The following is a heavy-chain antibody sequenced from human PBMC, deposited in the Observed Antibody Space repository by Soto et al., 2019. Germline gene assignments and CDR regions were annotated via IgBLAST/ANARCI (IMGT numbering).Heavy chain of an antibody. V-gene: IGHV3-23*01. J-gene: IGHJ4*02. CDR1: GFTFSSYA. CDR2: ISGSGGST. Sequence: QTGGSLRLSCAASGFTFSSYAMSWVRQAPGKGLEWVSAISGSGGSTYYADSVKGRFTISRDNSKNTLYLQMNSLRAEDTAVYYCAKGSGLYCGGDCYADYWGQGTLVTVSS. CDR3: AKGSGLYCGGDCYADY. D-gene: IGHD2-21*02.